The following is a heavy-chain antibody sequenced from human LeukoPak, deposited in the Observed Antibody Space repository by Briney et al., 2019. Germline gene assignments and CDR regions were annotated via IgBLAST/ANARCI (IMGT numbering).Heavy chain of an antibody. J-gene: IGHJ4*02. V-gene: IGHV4-61*01. Sequence: SETLSLTCTVSGGSVSSGSYYWSWIRQPPGKGLEWIGYIYYSGSTNYNPPLKSRVTISVDTSKNQFSLKLSSVTAADTAVYYCARYCSGGSCPYYFDYWGQGTLVTVSS. CDR1: GGSVSSGSYY. D-gene: IGHD2-15*01. CDR3: ARYCSGGSCPYYFDY. CDR2: IYYSGST.